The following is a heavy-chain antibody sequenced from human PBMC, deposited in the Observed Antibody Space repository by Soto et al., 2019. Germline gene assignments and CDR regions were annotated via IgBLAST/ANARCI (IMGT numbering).Heavy chain of an antibody. J-gene: IGHJ4*02. V-gene: IGHV4-39*01. CDR2: IYYTGST. D-gene: IGHD4-17*01. Sequence: SETLSLTCSVSGASISSVLYYWGWIRQPPGKGLEWIGTIYYTGSTYYNPSLKSRVTISVDTSKNQFSLKLSSMTAADTAVYYCSRFPTYGDYGRGYFDNWGQGTLVTVSS. CDR1: GASISSVLYY. CDR3: SRFPTYGDYGRGYFDN.